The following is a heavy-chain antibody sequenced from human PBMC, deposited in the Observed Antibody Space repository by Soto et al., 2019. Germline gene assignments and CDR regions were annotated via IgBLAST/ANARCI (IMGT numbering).Heavy chain of an antibody. J-gene: IGHJ4*02. D-gene: IGHD3-9*01. CDR3: IKDRDWSFEY. Sequence: VGSLRLSCTASGFTFDRTTMHWARQAPGKGLEWVSFINGGGDSAYYADSVKGRFTMSRENRKNSLYLQMKSLGIEDTAVYYCIKDRDWSFEYWGQGTPVTVSS. CDR2: INGGGDSA. CDR1: GFTFDRTT. V-gene: IGHV3-43*01.